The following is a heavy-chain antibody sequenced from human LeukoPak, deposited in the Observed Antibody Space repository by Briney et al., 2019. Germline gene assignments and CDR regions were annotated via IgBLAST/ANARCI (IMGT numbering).Heavy chain of an antibody. V-gene: IGHV4-39*01. CDR3: ARHHEGRTGRVSTVAGWVDY. J-gene: IGHJ4*02. Sequence: PSETLSLTCTVSGGSISSSSYYWGWIRQPPGKGLEWIGSIYYSGSTYYNPSLKSRVTMSVDTSKNQFSLKLSSVTAADTAVYYCARHHEGRTGRVSTVAGWVDYWGQGTLVTVSS. CDR2: IYYSGST. D-gene: IGHD6-19*01. CDR1: GGSISSSSYY.